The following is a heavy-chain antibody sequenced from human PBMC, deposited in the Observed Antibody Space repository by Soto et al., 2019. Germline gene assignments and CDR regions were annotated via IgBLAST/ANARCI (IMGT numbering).Heavy chain of an antibody. CDR3: ARLIGYSYGYGRDYYYSMDV. D-gene: IGHD5-18*01. Sequence: QVRLVQSGAEVKKPGSSVKVSCKASGDIFSGYSISWVRQAPGQGLEWMGGIIPISETADYAQKFQGRVTISADESTRTAYMELSSLRSEDTAVYYCARLIGYSYGYGRDYYYSMDVWGQGTTVTVSS. CDR1: GDIFSGYS. CDR2: IIPISETA. V-gene: IGHV1-69*01. J-gene: IGHJ6*02.